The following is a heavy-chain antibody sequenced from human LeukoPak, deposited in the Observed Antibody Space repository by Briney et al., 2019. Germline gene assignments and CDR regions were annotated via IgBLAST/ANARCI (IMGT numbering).Heavy chain of an antibody. Sequence: ASVKVSCKASGYTFTGYYMHWVRQAPGQGLEWMGWINPNSGGTNYAQKFQGRVTMTRDTSISTAYMELSRLRSDDTAVYYCARAGIVVVHYEDWEWFDPWGQGALVTVSS. CDR2: INPNSGGT. J-gene: IGHJ5*02. CDR3: ARAGIVVVHYEDWEWFDP. CDR1: GYTFTGYY. V-gene: IGHV1-2*02. D-gene: IGHD2-2*01.